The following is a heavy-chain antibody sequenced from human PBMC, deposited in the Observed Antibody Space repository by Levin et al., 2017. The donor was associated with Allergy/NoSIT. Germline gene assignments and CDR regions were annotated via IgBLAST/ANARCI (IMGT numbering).Heavy chain of an antibody. V-gene: IGHV4-34*01. J-gene: IGHJ4*02. Sequence: SQTLSLTCAVYGGSFSGYYWSWIRQPPGKGLEWIGEINHSGSTNYNPSLKSRVTISVDTSKNQFSLKLSSVTAADTAVYYCARNGYSSSWRDYYFDYWGQGTLVTVSS. D-gene: IGHD6-13*01. CDR3: ARNGYSSSWRDYYFDY. CDR1: GGSFSGYY. CDR2: INHSGST.